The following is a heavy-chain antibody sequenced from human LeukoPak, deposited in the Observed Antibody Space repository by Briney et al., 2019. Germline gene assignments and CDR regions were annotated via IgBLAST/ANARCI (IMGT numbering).Heavy chain of an antibody. V-gene: IGHV4-34*01. CDR1: GGSFSDYY. D-gene: IGHD3-22*01. CDR3: ARQRRDGYYYDSSGPLDY. J-gene: IGHJ4*02. CDR2: VNHSGST. Sequence: SETLSLTCAVYGGSFSDYYWSWIRQPPGKGLEWIGEVNHSGSTYYNPSLKSRVTISVDTSKNQFSLKLSSVTAADTAVYYCARQRRDGYYYDSSGPLDYWGQGTLVTVSS.